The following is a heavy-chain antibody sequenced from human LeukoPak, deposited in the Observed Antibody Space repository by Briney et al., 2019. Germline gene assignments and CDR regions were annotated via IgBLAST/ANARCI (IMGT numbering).Heavy chain of an antibody. V-gene: IGHV3-23*01. CDR3: AKDRLSAMGS. D-gene: IGHD5-18*01. Sequence: GGSLRLSCAASGFNFSTYSMNWVRQAPGKGLEWVSAISGSGGSTYYADSVKGRFTISRDNSKNTLYLQMNSLRAEDTAVYYCAKDRLSAMGSWGQGTLVTVSS. CDR2: ISGSGGST. J-gene: IGHJ5*02. CDR1: GFNFSTYS.